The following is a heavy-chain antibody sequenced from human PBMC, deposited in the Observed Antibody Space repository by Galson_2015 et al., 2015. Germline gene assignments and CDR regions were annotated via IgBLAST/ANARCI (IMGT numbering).Heavy chain of an antibody. CDR3: ANEFSGYYSGY. J-gene: IGHJ4*02. CDR2: ISYDGSNK. CDR1: GFTFSSYG. D-gene: IGHD3-3*01. V-gene: IGHV3-30*18. Sequence: SLRLSCAASGFTFSSYGMHWVRQAPGKGLEWVSVISYDGSNKYYADSVKGRFTISRDNSKNTLYLQMNSLRAEDTAVYYCANEFSGYYSGYWGQETLVTVSS.